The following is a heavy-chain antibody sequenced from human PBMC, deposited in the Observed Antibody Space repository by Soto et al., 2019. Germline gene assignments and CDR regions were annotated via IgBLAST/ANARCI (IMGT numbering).Heavy chain of an antibody. CDR2: IKPNSGGT. CDR3: ARVDWSSTSCPVRYYGMDV. V-gene: IGHV1-2*04. D-gene: IGHD2-2*01. Sequence: GASVKVSCKASGYTFTGYYMHWVRQASGQGLEWMGWIKPNSGGTNYAQKFQGWVTMTRDTSISTAYMELSRLRSDGTAVYYCARVDWSSTSCPVRYYGMDVWGQGTTVTVSS. CDR1: GYTFTGYY. J-gene: IGHJ6*02.